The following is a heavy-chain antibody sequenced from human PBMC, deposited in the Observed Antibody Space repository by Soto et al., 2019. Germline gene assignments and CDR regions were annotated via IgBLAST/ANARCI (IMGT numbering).Heavy chain of an antibody. V-gene: IGHV5-51*01. CDR2: IYPGDSDT. D-gene: IGHD2-15*01. CDR1: GYSFTNYW. J-gene: IGHJ3*02. CDR3: GYCSGGGMNGFDI. Sequence: GESLKISCKGSGYSFTNYWIGWVRQMPGKGLEWMAIIYPGDSDTRYSPSFRGQVTISADKSISTAYLQWSSLKASDTAMYYCGYCSGGGMNGFDIWGQGTMVTVSS.